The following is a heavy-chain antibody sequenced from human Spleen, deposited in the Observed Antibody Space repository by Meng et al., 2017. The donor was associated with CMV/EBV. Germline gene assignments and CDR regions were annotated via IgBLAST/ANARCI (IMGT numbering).Heavy chain of an antibody. Sequence: GESLKISCAASGFTFSSYWMNWVRQAPGKGLEWISYISGGSGTIDYADSVKGRFTISRDNSKNTLYLQMNILRAEATAVYYCAKDCSRTSCQGLGALDIWGQGTMVTVSS. V-gene: IGHV3-23*01. CDR2: ISGGSGTI. D-gene: IGHD2-2*01. CDR1: GFTFSSYW. CDR3: AKDCSRTSCQGLGALDI. J-gene: IGHJ3*02.